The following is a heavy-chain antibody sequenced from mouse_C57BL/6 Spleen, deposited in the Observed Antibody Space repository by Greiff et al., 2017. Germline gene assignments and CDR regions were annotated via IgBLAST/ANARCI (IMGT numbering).Heavy chain of an antibody. Sequence: DVKLVESGEGLVKPGGSLKLSCAASGYTFSSYDMSWVRQTPEKRLEWVAYISSGGDYIYYADNVKGRFTISRYNARNTLYLQRSRLKSEDTAVYYCIRDRGGSITYYFDYWGQGTILTVSS. J-gene: IGHJ2*01. V-gene: IGHV5-9-1*02. CDR1: GYTFSSYD. D-gene: IGHD1-1*01. CDR3: IRDRGGSITYYFDY. CDR2: ISSGGDYI.